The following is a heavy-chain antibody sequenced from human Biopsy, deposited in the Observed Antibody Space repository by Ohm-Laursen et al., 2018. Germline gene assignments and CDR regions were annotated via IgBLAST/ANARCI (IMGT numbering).Heavy chain of an antibody. V-gene: IGHV4-59*08. CDR3: ARNRVDVVKVTTIGWNFDL. CDR1: GDTISTYY. Sequence: TLSLTCTVSGDTISTYYWNWIRQTPGKGLEWIGYIHYTGHIWINPSLNGRATISVDTPKNQFTLKSSSLTAADTAIYYCARNRVDVVKVTTIGWNFDLWGRGTLVTVS. CDR2: IHYTGHI. D-gene: IGHD5-12*01. J-gene: IGHJ2*01.